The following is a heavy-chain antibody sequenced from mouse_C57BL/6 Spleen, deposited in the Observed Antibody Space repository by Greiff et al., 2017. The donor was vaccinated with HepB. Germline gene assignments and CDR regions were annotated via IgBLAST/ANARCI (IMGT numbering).Heavy chain of an antibody. V-gene: IGHV1-76*01. D-gene: IGHD2-1*01. CDR1: GYTFTDYY. Sequence: QVQLQQSGAELVRPGASVKLSCKASGYTFTDYYINWVKQRPGQGLEWIARIYPGSGNTYYNEKFKGKATLTAEKSSSPAYMQLSSLTSEDSAVYFCARNYGNGDYLGQGTSVTVSS. CDR2: IYPGSGNT. J-gene: IGHJ4*01. CDR3: ARNYGNGDY.